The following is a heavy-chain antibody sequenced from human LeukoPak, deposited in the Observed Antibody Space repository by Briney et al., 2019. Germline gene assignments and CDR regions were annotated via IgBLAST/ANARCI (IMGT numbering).Heavy chain of an antibody. CDR1: GYTLTELS. J-gene: IGHJ4*02. D-gene: IGHD5-24*01. CDR2: FDPEDGET. Sequence: ASVKVSCKVSGYTLTELSMHWVRQAPGKGLEWMGGFDPEDGETIYAQKFQGRVTMTEDTSTDTAYMELSSLRSEDTAVYYCARADGYNYPFGYWGQGTLVTVSS. CDR3: ARADGYNYPFGY. V-gene: IGHV1-24*01.